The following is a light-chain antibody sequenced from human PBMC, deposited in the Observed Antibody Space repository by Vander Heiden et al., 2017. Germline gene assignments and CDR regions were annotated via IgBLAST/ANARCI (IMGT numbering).Light chain of an antibody. J-gene: IGLJ1*01. CDR2: GNS. CDR1: SSNKGAGYD. Sequence: QSALPPPPSVSGAPAPRGNISCTGSSSNKGAGYDVDWYQQLPGTAPKLLIYGNSNRPSGVPDRFSGSKSGTSASLAITGLQAEDEADYYGQSYDSSLSVYVFGTGTKVTVL. V-gene: IGLV1-40*01. CDR3: QSYDSSLSVYV.